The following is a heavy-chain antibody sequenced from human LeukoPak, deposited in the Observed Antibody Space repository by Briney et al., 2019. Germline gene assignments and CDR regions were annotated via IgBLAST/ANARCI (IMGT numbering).Heavy chain of an antibody. CDR2: IYYSGST. V-gene: IGHV4-59*01. Sequence: SETLSLTCTVSGGSISSYYWSWIRQPPGKGLEWIGYIYYSGSTNYNPSLKSRVTISVDTSKNQFSLKLSSVTAADTAVYYCARDQHIAVAGIDAFDTWGQGTMVTVSS. CDR3: ARDQHIAVAGIDAFDT. J-gene: IGHJ3*02. D-gene: IGHD6-19*01. CDR1: GGSISSYY.